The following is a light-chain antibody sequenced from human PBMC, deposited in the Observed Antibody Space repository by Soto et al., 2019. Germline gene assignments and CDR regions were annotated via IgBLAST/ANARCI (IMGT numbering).Light chain of an antibody. CDR1: QSISND. CDR3: QQSYSTPPYT. Sequence: DIQMTQSPSTLSASVGDRVTITCRASQSISNDLYWYQQKPGKAPKPLIYAASTLQGGVPSRFSGSGSGTDFTLTISSLQPEDFATYYCQQSYSTPPYTFGQGTRLEIK. J-gene: IGKJ2*01. CDR2: AAS. V-gene: IGKV1-39*01.